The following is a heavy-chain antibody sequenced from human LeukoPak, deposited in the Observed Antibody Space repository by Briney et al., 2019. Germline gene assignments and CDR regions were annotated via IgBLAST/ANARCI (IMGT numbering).Heavy chain of an antibody. Sequence: GASVKVSCKASGYTITSYYMHSVRQAPGQGLEWMGWINPNSGDTNYAQKFQGRVAMTRDPSISTAYMELRWLTSDDTAVYYCARVDTAMATAFDIWGQGTMVTVSS. V-gene: IGHV1-2*02. CDR2: INPNSGDT. CDR3: ARVDTAMATAFDI. D-gene: IGHD5-18*01. CDR1: GYTITSYY. J-gene: IGHJ3*02.